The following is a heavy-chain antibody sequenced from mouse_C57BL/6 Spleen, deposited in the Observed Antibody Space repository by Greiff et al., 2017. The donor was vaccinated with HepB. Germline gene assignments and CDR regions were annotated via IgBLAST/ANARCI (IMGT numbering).Heavy chain of an antibody. CDR1: GFTFSSYA. J-gene: IGHJ3*01. Sequence: EVHLVESGGGLVKPGGSLKLSCAASGFTFSSYAMSWVRQTPEKRLEWVATISDGGSYTYYPDNVKGRFTISRDNAKNNLYLQMSHLKSEDTAMYYCARDRLGFAYWGQGTLVTVSA. CDR3: ARDRLGFAY. V-gene: IGHV5-4*01. D-gene: IGHD4-1*01. CDR2: ISDGGSYT.